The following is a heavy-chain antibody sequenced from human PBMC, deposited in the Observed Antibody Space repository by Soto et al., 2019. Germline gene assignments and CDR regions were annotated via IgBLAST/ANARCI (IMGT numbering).Heavy chain of an antibody. Sequence: ASVTVSCKASGYSFTNYYMHWVRQAPGQGLEWMGTINAGGGYTTYAQRFQGRVTMTRDTSTSTVSMELSSLRYEDTALYYCTRGGAIVVVTDPFDLWGQGTLVTVSS. CDR3: TRGGAIVVVTDPFDL. V-gene: IGHV1-46*03. CDR1: GYSFTNYY. J-gene: IGHJ5*02. CDR2: INAGGGYT. D-gene: IGHD2-21*02.